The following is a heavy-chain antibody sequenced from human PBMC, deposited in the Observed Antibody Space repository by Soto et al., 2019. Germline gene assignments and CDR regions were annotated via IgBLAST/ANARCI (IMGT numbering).Heavy chain of an antibody. J-gene: IGHJ6*02. CDR1: GYTFTSYG. D-gene: IGHD2-15*01. CDR3: ASLRSPYSGGGYYNYGMDV. Sequence: QVQLVQSGAEVKKPGASVKVACKASGYTFTSYGINWVRQAPGQGHEWMGWISAYNGNTNYAQKLQGRVTMTTDTSTSTAYMELRSLRSDDTAVYYCASLRSPYSGGGYYNYGMDVWGQVTTVTVYS. V-gene: IGHV1-18*01. CDR2: ISAYNGNT.